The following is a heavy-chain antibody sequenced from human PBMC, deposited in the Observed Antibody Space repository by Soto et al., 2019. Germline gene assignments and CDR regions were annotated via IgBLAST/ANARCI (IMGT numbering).Heavy chain of an antibody. CDR1: GLTFSGHW. J-gene: IGHJ4*02. V-gene: IGHV3-7*03. CDR3: TSRPSGMTYHAVFDF. D-gene: IGHD2-21*02. Sequence: VQLVQSGGTLVQPGGSLRLSCAASGLTFSGHWMTWVRQTPGEGLQWVAAIKPDGSETFYVDSVKGRFTISRDNARNSLFLQMDSLRAEDTAVYYCTSRPSGMTYHAVFDFWGQGTLVTASS. CDR2: IKPDGSET.